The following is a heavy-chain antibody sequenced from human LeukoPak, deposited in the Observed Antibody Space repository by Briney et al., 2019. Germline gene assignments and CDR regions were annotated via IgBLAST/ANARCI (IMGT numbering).Heavy chain of an antibody. CDR1: GFTFSSYG. CDR3: ASSGTLGAFDI. CDR2: IWYGGSNK. D-gene: IGHD6-25*01. V-gene: IGHV3-33*08. Sequence: GGSLRLSCAASGFTFSSYGMHWVRQAPGKGLEWVAVIWYGGSNKYYADSVKGRFTISRDNSKNTLYLQMNSLRAGDTAVYYCASSGTLGAFDIWGQGTMVTVSS. J-gene: IGHJ3*02.